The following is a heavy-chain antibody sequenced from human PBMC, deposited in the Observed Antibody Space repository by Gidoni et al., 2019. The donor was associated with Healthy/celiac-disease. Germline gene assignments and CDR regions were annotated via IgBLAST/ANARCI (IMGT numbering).Heavy chain of an antibody. V-gene: IGHV3-21*01. D-gene: IGHD6-6*01. CDR2: ISSSSSYI. CDR3: ARVPAARDAFDI. J-gene: IGHJ3*02. CDR1: GFTFSSYS. Sequence: EVQLVASGGGLVKPGGSLRLSCAASGFTFSSYSMNWVRQAPGKGLEWVSSISSSSSYIYYADSVKGRFTISRDNAKNSLYLQMNSLRAEDTAVYYCARVPAARDAFDIWGQGTMVTVSS.